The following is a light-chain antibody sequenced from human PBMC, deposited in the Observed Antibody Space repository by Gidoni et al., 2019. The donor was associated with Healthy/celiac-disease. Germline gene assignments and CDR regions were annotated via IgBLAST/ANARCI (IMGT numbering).Light chain of an antibody. CDR2: WAS. CDR3: QQYYSTPQP. CDR1: QSVLYSPNNKNY. J-gene: IGKJ2*01. Sequence: DIVMTQSPDSLAVSLGERATINCKSSQSVLYSPNNKNYLAWYQQKPGQPPKLLIYWASTRESGVPDRFSGSGSGTDFTLTISSLQAEDVAVYYCQQYYSTPQPFGQGTKLEIK. V-gene: IGKV4-1*01.